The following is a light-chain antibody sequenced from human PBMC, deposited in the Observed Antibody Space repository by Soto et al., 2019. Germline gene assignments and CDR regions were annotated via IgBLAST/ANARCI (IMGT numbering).Light chain of an antibody. CDR1: SSDVGSYNF. CDR3: SSYTSSTTSV. Sequence: LTQPASVSGSPGQSITISCTGTSSDVGSYNFVSWYQQHPGKAPKLIIYEVSNRPSGISNRFSGSKSDNTASLTISGLQAEDEADYYCSSYTSSTTSVFGIGTKVTVL. J-gene: IGLJ1*01. V-gene: IGLV2-14*01. CDR2: EVS.